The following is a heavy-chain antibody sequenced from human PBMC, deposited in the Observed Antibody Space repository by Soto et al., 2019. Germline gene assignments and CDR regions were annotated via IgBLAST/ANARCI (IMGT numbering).Heavy chain of an antibody. J-gene: IGHJ6*04. CDR2: TYYRSKWYN. CDR3: ARDVVGWASYYYYGMDV. CDR1: GDSVSSNSAA. V-gene: IGHV6-1*01. Sequence: TLSLTCAISGDSVSSNSAAWNWIRQSPSRGLEWLGRTYYRSKWYNDYAVSMKSRITINPDTSKNQFSLQLNSVTPEDTAVYYCARDVVGWASYYYYGMDVWGKGTTVTVSS. D-gene: IGHD2-21*01.